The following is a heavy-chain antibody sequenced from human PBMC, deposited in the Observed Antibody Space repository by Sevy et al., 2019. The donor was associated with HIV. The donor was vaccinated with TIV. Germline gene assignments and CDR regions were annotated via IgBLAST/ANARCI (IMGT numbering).Heavy chain of an antibody. Sequence: SETLSLTCAVSGGSISSGIYSWNWIRQPPGKGLEWIGYIYHTGSNYYNPSLKSRVTISVDRSKNQFSLKLSSVTAADTAVYYCAGDNGDYPYYFDHWGQGTLVTVSS. J-gene: IGHJ4*02. CDR2: IYHTGSN. V-gene: IGHV4-30-2*01. D-gene: IGHD4-17*01. CDR3: AGDNGDYPYYFDH. CDR1: GGSISSGIYS.